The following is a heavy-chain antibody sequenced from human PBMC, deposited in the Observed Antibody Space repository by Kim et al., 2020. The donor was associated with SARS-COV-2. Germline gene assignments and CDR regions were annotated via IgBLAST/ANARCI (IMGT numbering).Heavy chain of an antibody. CDR3: ARDRPRVVGVTASRNYYYYGMDV. CDR2: ISAYNGNT. J-gene: IGHJ6*02. Sequence: ASVKVSCKASGYAFTSYGISWVRQAPGQGGQGLEWMGWISAYNGNTNYAQKLQDRVTMTTDTSTSTAYMELRSLRSDDTAVYYCARDRPRVVGVTASRNYYYYGMDVWGQGTTVTVSS. D-gene: IGHD1-26*01. CDR1: GYAFTSYG. V-gene: IGHV1-18*01.